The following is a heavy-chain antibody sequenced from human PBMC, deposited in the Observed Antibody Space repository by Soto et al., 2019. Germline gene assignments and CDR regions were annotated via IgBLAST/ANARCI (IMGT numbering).Heavy chain of an antibody. CDR3: ARGYINPGYSYYYYYGMDV. CDR2: IYYSGST. V-gene: IGHV4-31*03. Sequence: QVQLQESGPGLVKPSQTLSLTCTVSGGSISSGGYYWSWIRQHPGKGLEWIGYIYYSGSTYYNPSLKSRVTISVDTSKNQFSLKLSSVTAADTAVYYCARGYINPGYSYYYYYGMDVWGQGTTVTVSS. J-gene: IGHJ6*02. CDR1: GGSISSGGYY. D-gene: IGHD5-18*01.